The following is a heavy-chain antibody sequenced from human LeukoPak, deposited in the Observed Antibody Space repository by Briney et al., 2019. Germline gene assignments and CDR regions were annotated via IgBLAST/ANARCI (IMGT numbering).Heavy chain of an antibody. D-gene: IGHD6-13*01. J-gene: IGHJ4*02. CDR3: ARAGPSSSWHQFDY. CDR2: IYSGGGT. V-gene: IGHV3-53*01. CDR1: GFTVSSNY. Sequence: PGGSLRLSCAASGFTVSSNYISWVRQAPGKGLEWVSVIYSGGGTNYADSVKGRFNISRDNSKNTLYLQMNSLRAEDTAVYYCARAGPSSSWHQFDYWGQGTLVTVSS.